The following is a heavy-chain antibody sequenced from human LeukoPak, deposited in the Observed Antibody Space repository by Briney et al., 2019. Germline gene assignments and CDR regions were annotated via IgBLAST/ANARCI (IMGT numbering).Heavy chain of an antibody. D-gene: IGHD1-26*01. CDR1: GFTFSNAW. V-gene: IGHV3-15*01. J-gene: IGHJ4*02. CDR3: TTGVGATTY. CDR2: IKRKTDGGTT. Sequence: GGSLRLSCAASGFTFSNAWMSWVRQAPGKGLEWVGRIKRKTDGGTTDYAAPVKGRFTISRDDSKNTLYLQMNSLKTEDTAVYYCTTGVGATTYWGQGTLVTVSS.